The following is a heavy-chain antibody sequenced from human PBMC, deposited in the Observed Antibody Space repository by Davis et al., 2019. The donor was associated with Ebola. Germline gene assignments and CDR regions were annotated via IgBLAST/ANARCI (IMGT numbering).Heavy chain of an antibody. CDR2: RYNSGST. CDR1: GASISSYY. J-gene: IGHJ6*04. D-gene: IGHD3-3*01. V-gene: IGHV4-59*01. CDR3: ARGRLLEWPPTFYGLDV. Sequence: SETLSLTCSVSGASISSYYWSWIRQAPGKGLEWIDFRYNSGSTNHNPSLQSRVIISIDTANKQISLKLGSVTAADTAVYYCARGRLLEWPPTFYGLDVWGKGTTVTVSS.